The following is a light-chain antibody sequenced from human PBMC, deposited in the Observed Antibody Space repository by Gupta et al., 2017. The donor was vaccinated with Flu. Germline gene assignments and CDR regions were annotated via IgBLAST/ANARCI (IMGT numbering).Light chain of an antibody. J-gene: IGKJ2*01. V-gene: IGKV1-39*01. Sequence: DIQMTQSPVSLSASVGDRVTITCRASQSISSYVNWYQQKSGTAPKLLIYAASRLQSGVPSRFSGSGYGTDFTLTISSRQPEDFASYYCQQSDSSPPHTFDQGTKLEIK. CDR3: QQSDSSPPHT. CDR1: QSISSY. CDR2: AAS.